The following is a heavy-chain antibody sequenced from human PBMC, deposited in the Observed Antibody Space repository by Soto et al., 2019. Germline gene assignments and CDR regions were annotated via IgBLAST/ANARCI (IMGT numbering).Heavy chain of an antibody. D-gene: IGHD1-26*01. J-gene: IGHJ4*02. Sequence: QLQLQESGSGLVKPSQTLSLTCAVSGGSISSGGYSWSWIRQPPGKGLEWIGYIYHSGSTYYNPSLQGSITLSGNKAKNQFPLKPRFCARPDKAGVFRVGGGGLPRYYWGQGTLVTVSS. V-gene: IGHV4-30-2*01. CDR1: GGSISSGGYS. CDR2: IYHSGST. CDR3: VGGGGLPRYY.